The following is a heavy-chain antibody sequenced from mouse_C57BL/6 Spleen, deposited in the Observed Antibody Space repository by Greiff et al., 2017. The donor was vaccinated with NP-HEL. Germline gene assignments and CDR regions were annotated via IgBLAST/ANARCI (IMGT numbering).Heavy chain of an antibody. CDR3: ARGGLRTNYYAMDY. CDR1: GYTFTSYW. D-gene: IGHD1-1*01. V-gene: IGHV1-69*01. CDR2: IDPSDSYT. Sequence: QVQLQQPGAELVMPGASVKLSCKASGYTFTSYWMHWVKQRPGQGLEWIGEIDPSDSYTNYNQKFKGKSTLTVDKSSSTAYMQLSSLTSEDSAVYYCARGGLRTNYYAMDYWGQGTSVTVSS. J-gene: IGHJ4*01.